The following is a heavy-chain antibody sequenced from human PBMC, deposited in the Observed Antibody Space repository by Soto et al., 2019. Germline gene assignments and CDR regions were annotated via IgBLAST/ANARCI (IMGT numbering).Heavy chain of an antibody. Sequence: GGSLRLSCAASGFTFDDYAMHWVRQAPGKGLEWVSGISWNSGSIGYADSVKGRFTISRDNAKNSLYLQMNSLRAEDTALYYCASSPYGSGSYYKYWGQGTLVTVSS. CDR2: ISWNSGSI. J-gene: IGHJ4*02. CDR1: GFTFDDYA. D-gene: IGHD3-10*01. V-gene: IGHV3-9*01. CDR3: ASSPYGSGSYYKY.